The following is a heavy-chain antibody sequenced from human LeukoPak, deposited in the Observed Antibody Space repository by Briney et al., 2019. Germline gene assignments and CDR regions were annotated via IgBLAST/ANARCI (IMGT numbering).Heavy chain of an antibody. J-gene: IGHJ6*02. CDR1: GGTLSSYA. Sequence: SVKVSCKASGGTLSSYAISWVRQAPGQGLEWMGRIIPILGVANYAQKFQGRVTITADKSTSTAYMELSSLRSEDTAVYYCARDRRESYSYGAHYYYYGMDVWGQGTTVTVSS. CDR2: IIPILGVA. V-gene: IGHV1-69*04. CDR3: ARDRRESYSYGAHYYYYGMDV. D-gene: IGHD5-18*01.